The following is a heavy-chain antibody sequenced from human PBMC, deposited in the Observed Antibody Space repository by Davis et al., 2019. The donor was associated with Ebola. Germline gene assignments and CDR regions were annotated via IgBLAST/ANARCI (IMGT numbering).Heavy chain of an antibody. V-gene: IGHV3-23*01. CDR3: AKERESADYYDSSGDYFDY. D-gene: IGHD3-22*01. J-gene: IGHJ4*02. Sequence: PGGSLRLSCAASGFTFSSYAMSWVRQAPGKGLEWVSAISGSGGSTYYADSVKGRFTISRDNSKNTLYLQMNSLRAEDTAVYYCAKERESADYYDSSGDYFDYWGQGTLDTVSS. CDR1: GFTFSSYA. CDR2: ISGSGGST.